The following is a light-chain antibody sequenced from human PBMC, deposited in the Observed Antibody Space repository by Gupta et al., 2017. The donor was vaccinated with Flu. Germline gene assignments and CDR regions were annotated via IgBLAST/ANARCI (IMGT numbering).Light chain of an antibody. V-gene: IGKV1-16*02. J-gene: IGKJ5*01. Sequence: DIQMTQSPSSLSASVGDRVTITCRASQGIINNLAWFQQKPGKGPKSLIYAASSLQSGVTSKFSGSGSVSVTEFTLTISSLQPEDSATYCCQQENSSPTTFGQRTRLEIK. CDR1: QGIINN. CDR2: AAS. CDR3: QQENSSPTT.